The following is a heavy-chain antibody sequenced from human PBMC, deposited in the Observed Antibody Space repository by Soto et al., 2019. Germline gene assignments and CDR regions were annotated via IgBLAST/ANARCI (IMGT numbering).Heavy chain of an antibody. J-gene: IGHJ4*02. D-gene: IGHD3-16*01. V-gene: IGHV3-30*19. CDR1: GFTFRSYV. CDR2: TSYDGSNK. Sequence: QVQLVESGGGVVQPGTSLRLSCVGSGFTFRSYVIHWVRQAPGKGLEWGALTSYDGSNKYYDDSVKGRFTISRDNSRNTVDLQMDNLSLEDTALYYCARWGTTGGLDVWGQGTLVSVSS. CDR3: ARWGTTGGLDV.